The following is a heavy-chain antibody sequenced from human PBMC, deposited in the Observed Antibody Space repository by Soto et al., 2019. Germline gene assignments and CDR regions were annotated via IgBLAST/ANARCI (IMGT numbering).Heavy chain of an antibody. CDR3: ARDSVVAYYSEHRNPYWFDP. Sequence: QVQLQESGPGLVKPSETLSLTCTVSGGSVGSGSYYWSWIRQPLGKGLEWIGYIYYSGNTDYNPSLRGRPTISVDKAKNHFSMQLTSVTSADTAIYYCARDSVVAYYSEHRNPYWFDPWGQGTLVIVSS. J-gene: IGHJ5*02. CDR1: GGSVGSGSYY. D-gene: IGHD4-4*01. V-gene: IGHV4-61*03. CDR2: IYYSGNT.